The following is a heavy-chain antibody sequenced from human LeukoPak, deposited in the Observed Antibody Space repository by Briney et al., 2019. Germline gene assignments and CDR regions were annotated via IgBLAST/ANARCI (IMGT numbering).Heavy chain of an antibody. D-gene: IGHD6-6*01. J-gene: IGHJ4*02. CDR1: GGTFSSYA. CDR3: ARGGSSSFEDFDY. V-gene: IGHV1-69*13. Sequence: RRASVKVSCKASGGTFSSYAISWVRQAPGQGLEWMGGIIPIFGTANYAQKFQGRVTITADESTSTAYMDLSSLRSEDTAVYYCARGGSSSFEDFDYWGQGTLVTVSS. CDR2: IIPIFGTA.